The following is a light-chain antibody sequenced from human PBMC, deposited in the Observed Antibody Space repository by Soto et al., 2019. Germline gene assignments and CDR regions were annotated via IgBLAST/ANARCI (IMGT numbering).Light chain of an antibody. Sequence: DIQMTQSPSSLSASVGDRVTITFRASQGISNNLAWFQQKPGQVPKLLIYLATTLQSGVPSRFSGSGSGTDFTLTISSLQPEDVATYYCQKYNSAPWTFGQGTRVEI. CDR3: QKYNSAPWT. J-gene: IGKJ1*01. V-gene: IGKV1-27*01. CDR2: LAT. CDR1: QGISNN.